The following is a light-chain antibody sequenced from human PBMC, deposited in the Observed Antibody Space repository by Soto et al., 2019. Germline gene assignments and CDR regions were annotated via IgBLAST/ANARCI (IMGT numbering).Light chain of an antibody. J-gene: IGLJ2*01. Sequence: QSVLTQPPSVSGAPGQRVTIACTGTRNNIGAGYDVHWYQQVPGLAPKLLIYANINRPSGVPDRFSGSKSGTSASLAITGLQAEDEADYYCQSYDNSLSGWVFGGGTKVTVL. CDR3: QSYDNSLSGWV. CDR1: RNNIGAGYD. CDR2: ANI. V-gene: IGLV1-40*01.